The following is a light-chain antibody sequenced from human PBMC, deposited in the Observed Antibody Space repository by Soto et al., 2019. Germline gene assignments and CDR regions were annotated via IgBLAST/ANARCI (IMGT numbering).Light chain of an antibody. V-gene: IGKV2-28*01. Sequence: IVITQSPLSLSVTPGEAASISCISSARLLHKNGYNYVDWYMQKPGQSPQLLIYLGSNRASGVPDRFSGSGSGTDFTLKISRVEAEDVGVYYCMQALQTPPLLTFGGGTKVDIK. CDR1: ARLLHKNGYNY. J-gene: IGKJ4*01. CDR2: LGS. CDR3: MQALQTPPLLT.